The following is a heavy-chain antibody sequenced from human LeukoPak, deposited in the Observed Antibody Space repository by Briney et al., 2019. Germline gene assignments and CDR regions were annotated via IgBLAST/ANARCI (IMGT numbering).Heavy chain of an antibody. CDR3: ARDSAFDGSDAFDI. Sequence: GASVKVSCKASGYTFTSYDINWVRQAPGQGLEWMGWISAYNGNTDYAQKLQGRVTMTTDTSTSTAYMELRSLRSDDTAVYYCARDSAFDGSDAFDIWGQGTMVTVSS. CDR2: ISAYNGNT. V-gene: IGHV1-18*01. D-gene: IGHD3-9*01. CDR1: GYTFTSYD. J-gene: IGHJ3*02.